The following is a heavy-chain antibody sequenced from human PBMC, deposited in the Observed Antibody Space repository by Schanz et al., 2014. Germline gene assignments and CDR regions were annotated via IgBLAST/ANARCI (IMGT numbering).Heavy chain of an antibody. CDR1: GFSFSDYY. CDR2: INTGSNYI. J-gene: IGHJ6*03. V-gene: IGHV3-11*05. D-gene: IGHD3-10*01. CDR3: AKGSRSGSKVMDV. Sequence: QVHLLESGGGLVEPGGSLRLSCAASGFSFSDYYMSWIRQAPGKGLEWISFINTGSNYINYADSVKGRFTISRDSAKNSLYLQMNSLRPEDTALYYCAKGSRSGSKVMDVWGKGTTDTVSS.